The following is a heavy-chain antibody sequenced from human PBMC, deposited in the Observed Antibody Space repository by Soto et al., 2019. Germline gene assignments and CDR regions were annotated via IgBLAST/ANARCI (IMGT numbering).Heavy chain of an antibody. CDR3: SRSIVTTPRSEDTFDI. CDR2: IYPGDSDT. D-gene: IGHD4-17*01. V-gene: IGHV5-51*01. CDR1: GYSFTTYW. J-gene: IGHJ3*02. Sequence: GESLKISCKGSGYSFTTYWLAWVRQMPGKVLEYMGIIYPGDSDTRYSPSFQGQVTISADKSISTAYLQWTSLKASDPAIYYCSRSIVTTPRSEDTFDIWGQGXMVTV.